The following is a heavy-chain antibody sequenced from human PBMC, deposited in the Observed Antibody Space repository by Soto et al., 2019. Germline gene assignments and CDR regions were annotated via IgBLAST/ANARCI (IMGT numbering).Heavy chain of an antibody. CDR3: ARMIFGRTGEYYFDY. V-gene: IGHV2-70*17. CDR1: GFSLSTSRMS. J-gene: IGHJ4*02. D-gene: IGHD3-3*01. Sequence: SGPTLVNPTQNLTLTCTFSGFSLSTSRMSVAWIRQPPGKALEWLARIDWDDAKFFNTSLKTRLTVSKDTSKNQVVLALTNMDPVDSGTYYCARMIFGRTGEYYFDYWGQGILVTVSS. CDR2: IDWDDAK.